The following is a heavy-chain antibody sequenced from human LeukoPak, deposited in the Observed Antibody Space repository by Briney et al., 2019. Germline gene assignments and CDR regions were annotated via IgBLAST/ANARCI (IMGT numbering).Heavy chain of an antibody. J-gene: IGHJ4*02. CDR2: INHSGST. V-gene: IGHV4-34*01. D-gene: IGHD1-26*01. Sequence: SETLSLTCAVYGGSFSGYYWSWIRQPPGKGLEWIGEINHSGSTSYNPSLKSRVTISVDTSKNQFSLKLSSVTAADTAVYYCARGVGATLNYWGQGTLVTVSS. CDR3: ARGVGATLNY. CDR1: GGSFSGYY.